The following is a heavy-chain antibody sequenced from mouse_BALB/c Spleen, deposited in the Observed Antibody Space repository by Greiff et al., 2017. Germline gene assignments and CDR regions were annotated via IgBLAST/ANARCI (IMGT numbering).Heavy chain of an antibody. Sequence: VKLQESGAELARPGASVKLSCKASGYTFTSYWMQWVKQRPGQGLEWIGAIYPGDGDTRYTQKFKGKATLTADKSSSTAYMQLSSLASEDSAVYYCARDGNYPFDYWGQGTTLTVS. D-gene: IGHD2-1*01. J-gene: IGHJ2*01. CDR2: IYPGDGDT. CDR3: ARDGNYPFDY. V-gene: IGHV1-87*01. CDR1: GYTFTSYW.